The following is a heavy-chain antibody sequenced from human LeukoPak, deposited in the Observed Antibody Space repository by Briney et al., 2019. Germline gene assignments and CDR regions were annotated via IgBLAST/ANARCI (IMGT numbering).Heavy chain of an antibody. CDR1: GFTFSTYW. D-gene: IGHD3-9*01. Sequence: GGSLRLSCAASGFTFSTYWMHWVRQAPGKGLVWVARIRPEGTTTAYADSVKGRFTISRDNAKNTLFLQMNSLSAEDTAVYYCARDLDWILFNYWGQRTLVTLSS. CDR3: ARDLDWILFNY. CDR2: IRPEGTTT. V-gene: IGHV3-74*03. J-gene: IGHJ4*02.